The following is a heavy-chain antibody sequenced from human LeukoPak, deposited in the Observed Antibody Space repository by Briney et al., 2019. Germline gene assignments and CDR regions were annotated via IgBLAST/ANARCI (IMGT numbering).Heavy chain of an antibody. Sequence: ASVKVSCKAYGYTFTSYYMHWVRQAPGQGLEWMGIINPSGGSTSYAQKFQGRVTMTRGMSTSTVYMELSSLRSEDTAVYYCARERPLWSGPFGYWGQGTLVTVSS. CDR3: ARERPLWSGPFGY. J-gene: IGHJ4*02. D-gene: IGHD3-3*01. V-gene: IGHV1-46*01. CDR1: GYTFTSYY. CDR2: INPSGGST.